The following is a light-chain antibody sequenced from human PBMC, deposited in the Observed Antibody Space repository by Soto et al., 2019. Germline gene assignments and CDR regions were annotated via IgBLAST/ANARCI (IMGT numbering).Light chain of an antibody. CDR2: GAS. Sequence: SVSPGERVTLSCRSSQSVADNLAWFQQKHGQGPRLLIYGASTRATGILARFSGSGAETACTRPVSSLRSEDASVDYCRQYNYSTITFCQGTSLEIK. J-gene: IGKJ5*01. V-gene: IGKV3-15*01. CDR1: QSVADN. CDR3: RQYNYSTIT.